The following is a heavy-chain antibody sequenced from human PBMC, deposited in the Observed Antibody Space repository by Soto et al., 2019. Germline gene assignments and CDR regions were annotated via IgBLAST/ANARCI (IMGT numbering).Heavy chain of an antibody. Sequence: EVQLLESGGGLVQPGGSLRLSCAASGFTFSSYAMSWVRQAPGKGLEWVSAISGSGCSTYYADSVKGRFTISRDNSKNTLYLQMNSLRAEDTAVYYCAKRAVLFDYYYYYGMDVWGQGTTVTVSS. CDR2: ISGSGCST. CDR1: GFTFSSYA. V-gene: IGHV3-23*01. D-gene: IGHD3-16*01. CDR3: AKRAVLFDYYYYYGMDV. J-gene: IGHJ6*02.